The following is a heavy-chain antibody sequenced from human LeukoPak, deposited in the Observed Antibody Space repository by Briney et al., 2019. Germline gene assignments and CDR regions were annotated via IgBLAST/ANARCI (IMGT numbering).Heavy chain of an antibody. CDR1: GFTLRGYG. CDR2: IRYDGSDK. Sequence: GGSLRLSCAASGFTLRGYGMHWVRQAPGKGLDWVAFIRYDGSDKSYADSVKGRFTISRDNSENTLYLQINSLRVEDTAVYYCAKDTPTTGYHLDSWGQGTLVTVSS. J-gene: IGHJ4*02. V-gene: IGHV3-30*02. CDR3: AKDTPTTGYHLDS. D-gene: IGHD1-1*01.